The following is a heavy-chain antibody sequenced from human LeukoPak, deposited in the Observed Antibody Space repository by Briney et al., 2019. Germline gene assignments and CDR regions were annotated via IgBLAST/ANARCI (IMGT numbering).Heavy chain of an antibody. CDR2: FDPEDGET. CDR1: GYTLTELS. J-gene: IGHJ4*02. CDR3: ARDRTSLSDPIVHDY. Sequence: ASVKVSCKVSGYTLTELSMHWVRQAPGKGLEWMGGFDPEDGETIYAQKFQGRVTMTTDTSTTTAYLELRSLRSDDTAVYYCARDRTSLSDPIVHDYWGQGTLVAVSS. V-gene: IGHV1-24*01. D-gene: IGHD2/OR15-2a*01.